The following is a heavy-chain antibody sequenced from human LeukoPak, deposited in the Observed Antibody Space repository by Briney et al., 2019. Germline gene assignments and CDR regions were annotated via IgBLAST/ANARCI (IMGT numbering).Heavy chain of an antibody. V-gene: IGHV4-59*01. D-gene: IGHD6-13*01. CDR2: IYYSGST. CDR1: GGSISSYY. Sequence: SETLSLTCTASGGSISSYYWSWIRQPPGKGLEWIGYIYYSGSTNYNPSLKSRVTISVDTSKNQFSLKLSSVTAADTAVYYCARVTAAGTADFDYWGQGTLVTVSS. CDR3: ARVTAAGTADFDY. J-gene: IGHJ4*02.